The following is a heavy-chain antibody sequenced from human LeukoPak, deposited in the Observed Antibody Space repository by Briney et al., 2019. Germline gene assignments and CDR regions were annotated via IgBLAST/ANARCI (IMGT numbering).Heavy chain of an antibody. CDR3: ARDLEFGGGDGDY. V-gene: IGHV3-48*04. J-gene: IGHJ4*02. Sequence: GGSLRLSCAASGFTFSSYSMNWVRQAPGKGLEWVSYISSSSSTIYYADSVKGRFTISRDNAKNSLYLQMNSLRAEDTAVYYCARDLEFGGGDGDYWGQGTLVTVSS. CDR2: ISSSSSTI. CDR1: GFTFSSYS. D-gene: IGHD2-21*02.